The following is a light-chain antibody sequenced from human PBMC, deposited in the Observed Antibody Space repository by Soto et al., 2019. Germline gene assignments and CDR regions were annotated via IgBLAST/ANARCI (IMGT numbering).Light chain of an antibody. V-gene: IGLV1-40*01. J-gene: IGLJ1*01. CDR3: QSYDSSLSSYV. CDR1: NSNIGAGFD. CDR2: VNN. Sequence: QSVLTQPPSVSGAPGQRVTISCTGSNSNIGAGFDVHWYQQLPGTAPKLLIYVNNNRPSGVPDRFSGSKSGTSASLAITGLQAEDEADYYCQSYDSSLSSYVFGTGTKVTVL.